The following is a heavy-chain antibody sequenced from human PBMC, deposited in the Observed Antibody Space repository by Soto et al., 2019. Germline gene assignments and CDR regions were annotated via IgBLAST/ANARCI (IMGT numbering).Heavy chain of an antibody. D-gene: IGHD3-22*01. Sequence: QITLKESGPTLVKPTQTLTLTCTFSGISLSTSGVGVGWIRQPPGKALEWLALIYWDDDKRYSPSLRSRLTITKDTSKNQVVLTMTNMDPVDTATYYCAHEGTKNNYDSSGYPYWFDPWGQGTLVTVSS. V-gene: IGHV2-5*02. CDR3: AHEGTKNNYDSSGYPYWFDP. CDR2: IYWDDDK. CDR1: GISLSTSGVG. J-gene: IGHJ5*02.